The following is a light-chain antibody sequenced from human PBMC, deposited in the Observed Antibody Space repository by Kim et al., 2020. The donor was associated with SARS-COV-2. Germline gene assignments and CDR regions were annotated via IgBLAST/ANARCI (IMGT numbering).Light chain of an antibody. CDR3: HQRSNWPLT. Sequence: SPGERATLPGRASHSVSRDLVWYQQKPGQAPRLLIYDASNRATGIPARFSGSGSGTDFTLTISSLEPEDFAFYYCHQRSNWPLTFGGGTKVDIK. J-gene: IGKJ4*01. CDR2: DAS. V-gene: IGKV3-11*01. CDR1: HSVSRD.